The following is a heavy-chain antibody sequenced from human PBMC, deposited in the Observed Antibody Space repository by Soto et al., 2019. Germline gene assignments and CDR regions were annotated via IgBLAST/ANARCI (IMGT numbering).Heavy chain of an antibody. J-gene: IGHJ4*02. CDR1: GGTFSSYA. Sequence: ASVKVSCKASGGTFSSYAISWVRQAPGQGLEGMGGIIPIFGTANYAQKFQGRVTITADESTSTAYMELSSLRSEDTAVYSCASQSPGIAVAGFDYWGQGTLGTVSS. CDR3: ASQSPGIAVAGFDY. CDR2: IIPIFGTA. V-gene: IGHV1-69*13. D-gene: IGHD6-19*01.